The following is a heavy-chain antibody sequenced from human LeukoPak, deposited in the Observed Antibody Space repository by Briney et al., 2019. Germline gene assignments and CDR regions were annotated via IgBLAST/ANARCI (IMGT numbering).Heavy chain of an antibody. CDR3: ARDSVDRYYYYGMDV. V-gene: IGHV4-31*03. CDR2: IYYSRST. D-gene: IGHD3/OR15-3a*01. CDR1: GGSISSGGYY. Sequence: SETLSLTCTVSGGSISSGGYYWSWIRQHPGKGLEWIGYIYYSRSTYYNPSLKSRVTISVDTSKNQFSLKLSSVTAADTAVYYCARDSVDRYYYYGMDVWGQGTTVTVSS. J-gene: IGHJ6*02.